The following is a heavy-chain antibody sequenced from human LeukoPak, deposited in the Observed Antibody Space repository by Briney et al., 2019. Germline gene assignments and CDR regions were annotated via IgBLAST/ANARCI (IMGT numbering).Heavy chain of an antibody. J-gene: IGHJ1*01. CDR2: IKQDGSEK. D-gene: IGHD2-2*02. CDR3: AREVYCSSTSCYTGYFQH. V-gene: IGHV3-7*01. CDR1: GFTFSSYW. Sequence: PGGSLRLSCAAFGFTFSSYWMSWVRQAPGKGLEWVANIKQDGSEKYYVDSVKGRFTISRDNAKNSLYLQMNSLRAEDTAVYYCAREVYCSSTSCYTGYFQHWGQGTLVTVSS.